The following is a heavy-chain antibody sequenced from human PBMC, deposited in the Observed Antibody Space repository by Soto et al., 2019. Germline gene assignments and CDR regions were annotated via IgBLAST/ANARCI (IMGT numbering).Heavy chain of an antibody. CDR1: GGSISSYY. J-gene: IGHJ6*02. CDR2: IYTSGST. D-gene: IGHD6-13*01. V-gene: IGHV4-4*07. CDR3: ASQTGIAAAGYYYYGMDV. Sequence: QVQLQESGPGLVKPSETLSLTCTVSGGSISSYYWSWIRQPAGKGLEWIGRIYTSGSTNYNPSLKSGVTMSVDTSKNQFSLKRGSVTAGAPAVYYCASQTGIAAAGYYYYGMDVWGQGTPVPVSS.